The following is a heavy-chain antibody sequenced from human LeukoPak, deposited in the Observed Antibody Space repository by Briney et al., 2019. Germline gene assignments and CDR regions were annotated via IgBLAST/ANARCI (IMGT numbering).Heavy chain of an antibody. CDR2: FDPEDGET. CDR1: GYTITELS. J-gene: IGHJ3*02. Sequence: ASVKVSCKVSGYTITELSMHWVRQAPGKGLEWMGGFDPEDGETIYAQKFQGRVTMTEDTSTDTAYMELSSLRSEDTAVYYCATLLGKINAFDIWGQGTMVTVSS. V-gene: IGHV1-24*01. CDR3: ATLLGKINAFDI. D-gene: IGHD3-16*01.